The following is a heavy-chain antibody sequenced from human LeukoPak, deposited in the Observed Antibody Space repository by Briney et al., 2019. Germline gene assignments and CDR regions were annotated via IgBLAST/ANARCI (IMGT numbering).Heavy chain of an antibody. V-gene: IGHV3-33*06. CDR3: AKEGGGRWLPYYMDV. CDR1: GFTFSTYG. J-gene: IGHJ6*03. CDR2: IWYDGSNK. D-gene: IGHD5-24*01. Sequence: GGSLRLSCAASGFTFSTYGMIWVRQAPGKGLEWVAVIWYDGSNKYYADSVKGRFTISRDNSKNTLYLQMNSLRAEDTAVYYCAKEGGGRWLPYYMDVWGKGTTVTVSS.